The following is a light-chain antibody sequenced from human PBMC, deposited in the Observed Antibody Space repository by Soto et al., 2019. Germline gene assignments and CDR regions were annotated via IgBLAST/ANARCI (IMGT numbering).Light chain of an antibody. J-gene: IGKJ1*01. CDR2: GTS. CDR1: QSVSGN. Sequence: EIVMTQSPGTLSVSPGEGCTLSCMASQSVSGNLAWYQQKPCQAPRLLIYGTSIRATGVPARFSGSGSGTDFTLTISSLEPEDFAVYYCQQYGSSGTFGQGTQVDIK. V-gene: IGKV3-20*01. CDR3: QQYGSSGT.